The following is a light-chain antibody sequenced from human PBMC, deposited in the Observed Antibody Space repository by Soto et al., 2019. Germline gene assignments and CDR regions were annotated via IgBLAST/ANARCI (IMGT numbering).Light chain of an antibody. CDR2: DAS. CDR1: QGISSA. CDR3: QHVYSDASP. Sequence: AIQLTQSPSSLSASVGDRVTVTCRASQGISSALAWYQQEPGKAPKLLIYDASSLQSGVPSRFHGSGSGTDFTLTISRLKTEGSATYYRQHVYSDASPFGGRTKMELK. V-gene: IGKV1-13*02. J-gene: IGKJ4*01.